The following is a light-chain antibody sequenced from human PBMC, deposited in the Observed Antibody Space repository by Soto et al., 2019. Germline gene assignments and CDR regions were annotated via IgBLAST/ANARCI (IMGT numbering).Light chain of an antibody. CDR1: QSVSDN. CDR3: QQYNDWWT. CDR2: GAF. V-gene: IGKV3-15*01. J-gene: IGKJ1*01. Sequence: EILMTQSPVTLSVSPGERVTLSCRASQSVSDNLAWYQQKPGQAPSLLIYGAFTRATGVPARFSGAGSGTEFTLTISSLQSEDFALYYCQQYNDWWTFGQGTKVDIK.